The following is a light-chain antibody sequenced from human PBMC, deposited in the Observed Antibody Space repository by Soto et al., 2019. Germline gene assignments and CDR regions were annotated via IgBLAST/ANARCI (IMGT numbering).Light chain of an antibody. Sequence: DIELTQSPSTLSASVGDRVTLTGRAAQRLNSRLAGYQHRPGKAPRLLIYDASNLETGVPSRFSGSGSGTDFTLTISSLEPADFAVYYWQQRNNWPWTFGQGTKVDIK. J-gene: IGKJ1*01. CDR1: QRLNSR. V-gene: IGKV1-5*01. CDR2: DAS. CDR3: QQRNNWPWT.